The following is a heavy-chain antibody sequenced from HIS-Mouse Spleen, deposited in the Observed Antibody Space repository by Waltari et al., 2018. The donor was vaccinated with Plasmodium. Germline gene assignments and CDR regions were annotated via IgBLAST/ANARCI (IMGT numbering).Heavy chain of an antibody. CDR3: ARRGGSYYYFDY. D-gene: IGHD1-26*01. V-gene: IGHV4-39*01. J-gene: IGHJ4*02. CDR2: IYYSGIT. Sequence: QLQLQESGPGLVKPSETLSLTCTVSGGSISSSSYYWGWIRQPPGKGLEWIGGIYYSGITYTNPPPKGRVTISVDTSKNQFSLKLSSVTAADTAVYYCARRGGSYYYFDYWGQGTLVTVSS. CDR1: GGSISSSSYY.